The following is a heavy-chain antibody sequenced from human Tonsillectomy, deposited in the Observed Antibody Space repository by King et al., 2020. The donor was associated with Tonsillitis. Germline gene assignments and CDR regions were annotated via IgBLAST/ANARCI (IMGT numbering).Heavy chain of an antibody. J-gene: IGHJ4*02. V-gene: IGHV3-7*01. CDR2: IKQDGSEK. CDR1: GFPFSSYW. Sequence: EVQLVESGGGLVQPGGSLRLSCAASGFPFSSYWMSWVRQAPGKGREWVANIKQDGSEKHYVDSVKGRFTISRDNAKNSLYLKMNSLRSEDTAVYYCARVSSGYYYSGVNFDFDYWGQGTLVTVSS. CDR3: ARVSSGYYYSGVNFDFDY. D-gene: IGHD3-22*01.